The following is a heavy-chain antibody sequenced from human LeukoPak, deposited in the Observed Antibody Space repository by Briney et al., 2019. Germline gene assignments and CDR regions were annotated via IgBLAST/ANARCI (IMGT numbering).Heavy chain of an antibody. D-gene: IGHD3-22*01. CDR2: ISGSGGST. V-gene: IGHV3-23*01. Sequence: GGSLRLSCAASGFTFSSYAMSWVRQAPGKGLEWVSAISGSGGSTYYADSVKGRFTISRDNSKNTLYLQMNSLRAEDTAVYYCAKAPRDMIVVVITYYFDYWGQGTLVTVSS. CDR1: GFTFSSYA. CDR3: AKAPRDMIVVVITYYFDY. J-gene: IGHJ4*02.